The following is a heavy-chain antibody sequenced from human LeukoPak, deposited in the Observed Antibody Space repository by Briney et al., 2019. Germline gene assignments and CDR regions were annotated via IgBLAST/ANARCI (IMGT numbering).Heavy chain of an antibody. J-gene: IGHJ4*02. V-gene: IGHV3-23*01. Sequence: PGGSLRLSCAASGFTFSSYAMSWVRQAPGKGLEWVSAISGSGGSTYYADSVKGRFTISRDNSKNTLYLQMNSLKTEDTAVYYCTTTMIVDYYFDYWGQGTLVTVSS. CDR2: ISGSGGST. CDR3: TTTMIVDYYFDY. CDR1: GFTFSSYA. D-gene: IGHD3-22*01.